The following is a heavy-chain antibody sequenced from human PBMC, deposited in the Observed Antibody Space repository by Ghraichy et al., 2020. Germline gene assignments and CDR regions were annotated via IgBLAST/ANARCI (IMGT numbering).Heavy chain of an antibody. CDR3: ARDRAMDDY. V-gene: IGHV3-7*03. CDR2: IKQDGSEK. Sequence: GESLNISCAASGFTFSDYWMNWARQAPGKGLEWVANIKQDGSEKHYVDSVKGRFTISRDNAKNSLYLQMNSLRVEDTAVYYCARDRAMDDYWGQGTLVTVSS. CDR1: GFTFSDYW. D-gene: IGHD5-18*01. J-gene: IGHJ4*02.